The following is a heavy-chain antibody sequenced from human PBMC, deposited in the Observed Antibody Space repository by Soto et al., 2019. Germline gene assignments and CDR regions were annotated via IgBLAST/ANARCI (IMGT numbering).Heavy chain of an antibody. CDR3: ARASTVTTRGSRNNWFDP. V-gene: IGHV4-59*08. CDR2: IYYSGST. D-gene: IGHD4-17*01. Sequence: PSETLSLTCTVSGGSISSDYWSWIRQPPGKGLEWIGYIYYSGSTNYNPSLKSRVTISVDTSKNQFSLKLSSVTAADTAVYYCARASTVTTRGSRNNWFDPWGQGTLVTVSS. J-gene: IGHJ5*02. CDR1: GGSISSDY.